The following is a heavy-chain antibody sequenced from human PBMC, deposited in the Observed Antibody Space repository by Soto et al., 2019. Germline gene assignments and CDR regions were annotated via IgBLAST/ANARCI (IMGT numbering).Heavy chain of an antibody. CDR3: ARSQGSSTSLEIYYYYYYGMDV. V-gene: IGHV1-69*01. CDR2: IIPISDTT. J-gene: IGHJ6*02. Sequence: QVQLVQSGAEVKKPGSSVKVSCKASGGTFSIYAISWVRQAPGPGLEWMGGIIPISDTTNYAQKFQGRVTITADESTSTAYMELSSLRSEDTAVYYCARSQGSSTSLEIYYYYYYGMDVWGQGTTVTVSS. D-gene: IGHD2-2*01. CDR1: GGTFSIYA.